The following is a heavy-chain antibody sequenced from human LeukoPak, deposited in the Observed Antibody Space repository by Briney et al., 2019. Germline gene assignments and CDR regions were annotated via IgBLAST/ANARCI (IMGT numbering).Heavy chain of an antibody. Sequence: ASVTVSCKASGYTFTGYYMHWVRQAPGQGLEWMGWINPNSGGTNYAQKFQGRVTMTRDTSISTAYMELSRLRSDDTAVYYCARTSYYYDSSGYGAFDIWGQGTMVTVSS. CDR1: GYTFTGYY. CDR2: INPNSGGT. V-gene: IGHV1-2*02. D-gene: IGHD3-22*01. J-gene: IGHJ3*02. CDR3: ARTSYYYDSSGYGAFDI.